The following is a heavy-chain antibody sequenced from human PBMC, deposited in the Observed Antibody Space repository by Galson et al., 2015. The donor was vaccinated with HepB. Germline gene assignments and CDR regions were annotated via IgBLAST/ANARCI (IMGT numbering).Heavy chain of an antibody. V-gene: IGHV5-51*01. Sequence: QSGAEVKKPGESLKISCKGSGYSFTGYWIGWVRQMPGRGLEWMGIIYPGDSETRYSPSFQGRVTISADKSISTAYLQWSSLKASATAIYYCARQVVPTIDSYYFDYWGQGTLVTVSS. J-gene: IGHJ4*02. CDR2: IYPGDSET. CDR1: GYSFTGYW. CDR3: ARQVVPTIDSYYFDY. D-gene: IGHD5-12*01.